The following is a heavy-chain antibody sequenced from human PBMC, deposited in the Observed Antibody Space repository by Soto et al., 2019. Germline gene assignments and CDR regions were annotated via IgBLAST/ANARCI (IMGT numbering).Heavy chain of an antibody. Sequence: ASVKVSCKASGYTFTSYDINWVRQATGQGLEWMGWMNPNSGNTGYAQKFQGRVTMTRNTSISTAYMELSSLRSEDTAVYYCARLTYYYGSGSYYIDPYYYYMDVWGKGTTVTVSS. CDR3: ARLTYYYGSGSYYIDPYYYYMDV. V-gene: IGHV1-8*01. D-gene: IGHD3-10*01. CDR1: GYTFTSYD. J-gene: IGHJ6*03. CDR2: MNPNSGNT.